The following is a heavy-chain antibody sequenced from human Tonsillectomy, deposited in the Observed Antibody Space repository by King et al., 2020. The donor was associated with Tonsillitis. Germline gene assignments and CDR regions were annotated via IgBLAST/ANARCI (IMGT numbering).Heavy chain of an antibody. CDR2: IYHSRRT. Sequence: QLQESGPGLLKPSQTLSLTCAVSGSSISRGYFWGWIRPPPGKGLPWIGRIYHSRRTYYTPSLTSRVTISVDPSKNQFSLKLRSVTAADTAVYYCARVSWGVGELYDYYGIEVWGRGTTVTVSS. D-gene: IGHD3-16*01. J-gene: IGHJ6*02. V-gene: IGHV4-38-2*01. CDR1: GSSISRGYF. CDR3: ARVSWGVGELYDYYGIEV.